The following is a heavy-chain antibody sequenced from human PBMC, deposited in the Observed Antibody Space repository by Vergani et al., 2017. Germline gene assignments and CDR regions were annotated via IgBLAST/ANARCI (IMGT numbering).Heavy chain of an antibody. CDR2: IYTSGSS. CDR1: DGFIRTGRYY. Sequence: QVQLQESGPGLVKASQTLSLTCSVSDGFIRTGRYYWSWVRQPAGKGLEWIGRIYTSGSSNSNPSLASRVSMSIDTSTSQFSLKLSSVTAADTAVYYCASESRDFTNAVHFDYWGQGALVTVSS. CDR3: ASESRDFTNAVHFDY. J-gene: IGHJ4*02. D-gene: IGHD4-11*01. V-gene: IGHV4-61*02.